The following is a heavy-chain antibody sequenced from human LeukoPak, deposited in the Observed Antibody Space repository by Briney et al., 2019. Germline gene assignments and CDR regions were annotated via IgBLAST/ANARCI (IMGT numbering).Heavy chain of an antibody. CDR2: ISGSGGSI. CDR1: GFTLSSYG. D-gene: IGHD5-24*01. CDR3: TRVGYIDEGIDY. J-gene: IGHJ4*02. V-gene: IGHV3-23*01. Sequence: SGGSLRLSCAASGFTLSSYGMGWVRQAPGRGLEWVSVISGSGGSIYYADSVKGRFTISRDNSKNTLYLQMNSLRAEDTAIYYCTRVGYIDEGIDYWGQGTLVTVSS.